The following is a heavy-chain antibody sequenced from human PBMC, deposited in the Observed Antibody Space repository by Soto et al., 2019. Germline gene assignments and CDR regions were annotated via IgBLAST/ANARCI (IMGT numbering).Heavy chain of an antibody. J-gene: IGHJ3*02. CDR3: ARGGTIYSGYDSIAFDI. CDR2: ISAYNGNT. D-gene: IGHD5-12*01. CDR1: GYTFTSYG. Sequence: QVQLVQSGAEVKKPGASVKVSWKAFGYTFTSYGISSVRQAPGQGLEWMGWISAYNGNTNYAQKLQGRVTMTTDTSTSTAYMELRSLRSDDTAVYYCARGGTIYSGYDSIAFDIWGQGTMVTVSS. V-gene: IGHV1-18*01.